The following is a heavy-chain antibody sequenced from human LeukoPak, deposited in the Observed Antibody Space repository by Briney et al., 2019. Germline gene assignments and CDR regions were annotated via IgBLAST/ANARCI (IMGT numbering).Heavy chain of an antibody. CDR1: GGTFSSYA. V-gene: IGHV1-69*13. CDR2: IIPIFGTA. D-gene: IGHD3-10*01. CDR3: ARVGGPYGSGSYGRYYYYYYMDV. Sequence: SVTVSRKASGGTFSSYAISWVRQAPGQGLEWMGGIIPIFGTANYAQKFQGRVTITADESTSTAYMELSSLRSEDTAVYYCARVGGPYGSGSYGRYYYYYYMDVWGKGTTVTVSS. J-gene: IGHJ6*03.